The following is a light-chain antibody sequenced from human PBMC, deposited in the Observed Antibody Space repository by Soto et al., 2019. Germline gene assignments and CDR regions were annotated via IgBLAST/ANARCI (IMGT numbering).Light chain of an antibody. CDR1: QIITSNQ. V-gene: IGKV3-20*01. Sequence: DIVLTQSPGTLSFSPGDRATLSCRASQIITSNQLAWYQHRPGQAPRLLIYGASSSAAGIPDRFTGSGSGTDFTLTIMRLEPEDFAVDYCQQYGTSPYTFGQGARLDFK. CDR3: QQYGTSPYT. CDR2: GAS. J-gene: IGKJ2*01.